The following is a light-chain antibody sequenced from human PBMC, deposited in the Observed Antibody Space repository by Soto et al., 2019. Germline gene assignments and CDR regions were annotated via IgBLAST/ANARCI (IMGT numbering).Light chain of an antibody. CDR2: KAS. V-gene: IGKV1-5*03. CDR1: QSISSW. J-gene: IGKJ2*01. CDR3: QQYNIYSYT. Sequence: DIQMTQSPSTLSASVGDRVTITCRASQSISSWLAWYQQKPGKAPKLLIYKASNLESGVPSRFSGSGSGTEFTLNISSLQPDDFATYYCQQYNIYSYTFGQGTKLEIK.